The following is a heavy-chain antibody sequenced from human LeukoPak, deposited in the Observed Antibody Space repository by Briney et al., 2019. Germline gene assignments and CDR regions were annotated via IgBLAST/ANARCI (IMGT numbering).Heavy chain of an antibody. Sequence: GGSLRLSCAASGFTFSSYEMNWVRQAPGKGLEWVSYISSSGDTRYYADSVKGRFSISRDNAKNSLYLQMNTLRAEDTAVYYCARDGSGRVPEMSAPDYWGQGTLVTVSS. J-gene: IGHJ4*02. V-gene: IGHV3-48*03. CDR2: ISSSGDTR. CDR3: ARDGSGRVPEMSAPDY. CDR1: GFTFSSYE. D-gene: IGHD3-10*01.